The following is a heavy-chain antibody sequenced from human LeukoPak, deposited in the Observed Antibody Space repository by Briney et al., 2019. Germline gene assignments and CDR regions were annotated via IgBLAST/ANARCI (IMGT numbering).Heavy chain of an antibody. V-gene: IGHV4-39*01. CDR1: GGSISSSSYY. D-gene: IGHD2-2*01. CDR3: ASGPIVVVPAAMGLYLDPTNWFDP. CDR2: IYYSGST. Sequence: SETLSLTCTVSGGSISSSSYYWGWIRQPPGKGLEWIGSIYYSGSTYYNPSLKSRVTISVDTSKNQFSLKLSSVTAADTAVYYCASGPIVVVPAAMGLYLDPTNWFDPWGQGTLVTVSS. J-gene: IGHJ5*02.